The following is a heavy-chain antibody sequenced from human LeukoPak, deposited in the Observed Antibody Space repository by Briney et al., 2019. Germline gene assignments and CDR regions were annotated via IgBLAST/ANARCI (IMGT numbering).Heavy chain of an antibody. CDR3: AKDGSAGSGSDYFDY. Sequence: GGSLRLSCAASGFTFSSYGMHWVRQAPGKGLEWVAVISYDGSNKYYADSVKGRFTISRDNSKNTLYLQINSLRAEDTAVYYCAKDGSAGSGSDYFDYWGQGTLVTVSS. V-gene: IGHV3-30*18. D-gene: IGHD6-19*01. J-gene: IGHJ4*02. CDR2: ISYDGSNK. CDR1: GFTFSSYG.